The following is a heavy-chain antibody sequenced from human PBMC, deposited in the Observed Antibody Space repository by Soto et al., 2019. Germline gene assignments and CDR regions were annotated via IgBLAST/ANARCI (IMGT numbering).Heavy chain of an antibody. J-gene: IGHJ4*02. V-gene: IGHV3-23*01. D-gene: IGHD6-19*01. CDR1: GFTFSSYA. CDR3: ASRSSGWYFDY. Sequence: EVQLLESGGGLVQPGGSLRLSCAASGFTFSSYAMNWVRQAPGKGLEWVSVISGSGDSTYYADSVKGRFTISRDNSKNTLYLQMNSLRAGDTAVYYCASRSSGWYFDYWGQGTLITVSS. CDR2: ISGSGDST.